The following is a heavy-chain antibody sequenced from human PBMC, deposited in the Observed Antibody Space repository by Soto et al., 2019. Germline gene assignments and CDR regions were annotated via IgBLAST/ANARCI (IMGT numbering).Heavy chain of an antibody. D-gene: IGHD1-1*01. J-gene: IGHJ4*02. CDR3: TRGIGYSAQDY. CDR1: GFTFSDYW. CDR2: ISGDVSST. V-gene: IGHV3-74*01. Sequence: EVQLVESGGGLVQPGGSLRLSCAASGFTFSDYWMHWVRQVPGQGLVWVSRISGDVSSTSYADSVKGRFTISRDNAKNTLYVQMNSLRAEDTAVYYCTRGIGYSAQDYWGQGTPVTVSS.